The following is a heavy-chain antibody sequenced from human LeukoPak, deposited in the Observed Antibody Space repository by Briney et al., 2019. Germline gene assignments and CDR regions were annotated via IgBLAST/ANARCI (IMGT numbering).Heavy chain of an antibody. Sequence: ASVKVSCKASGYTFTGYYMHWVRQAPGQGLEWMGWINPNSGGTNYAQKFQGRVTMNRDTSISTAYMELSRLRSDDTAVYYCARDSYIAAAGTCDYWGQGTLVTVSS. J-gene: IGHJ4*02. CDR2: INPNSGGT. V-gene: IGHV1-2*02. CDR1: GYTFTGYY. CDR3: ARDSYIAAAGTCDY. D-gene: IGHD6-13*01.